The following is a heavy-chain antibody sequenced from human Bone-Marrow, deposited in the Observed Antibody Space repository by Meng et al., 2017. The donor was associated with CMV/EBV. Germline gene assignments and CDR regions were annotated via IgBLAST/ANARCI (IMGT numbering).Heavy chain of an antibody. CDR3: AGGGSSWYYFDY. D-gene: IGHD6-13*01. V-gene: IGHV4-59*01. CDR2: IYYSGST. CDR1: GGSISSYY. J-gene: IGHJ4*02. Sequence: SETLSLTCTVSGGSISSYYWSWIRQPPGKGLVWIGYIYYSGSTNYNPSLKSRVTISVDTSKNQFSLKLSSVTAADTAVYYCAGGGSSWYYFDYWGQGTLVTVSS.